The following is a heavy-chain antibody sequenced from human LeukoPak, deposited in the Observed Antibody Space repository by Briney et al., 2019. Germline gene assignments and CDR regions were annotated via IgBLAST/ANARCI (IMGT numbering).Heavy chain of an antibody. Sequence: SETLSLTCAVYGGSFSGYYWSWIRQPPGKGLEWIGEINHSGSTNYNPSLKSRVTISVDTSKNQFSLKLSSVTAADTAVYYCARRGYYYDSSGYYYWYFDLWGRGTLVTVSS. D-gene: IGHD3-22*01. J-gene: IGHJ2*01. CDR3: ARRGYYYDSSGYYYWYFDL. CDR2: INHSGST. V-gene: IGHV4-34*01. CDR1: GGSFSGYY.